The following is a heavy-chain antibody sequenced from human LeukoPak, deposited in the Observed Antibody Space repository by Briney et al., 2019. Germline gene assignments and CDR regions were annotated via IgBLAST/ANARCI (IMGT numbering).Heavy chain of an antibody. CDR3: ARDRGIAAAGPYNWFDP. J-gene: IGHJ5*02. CDR1: GDSVSSDSAA. D-gene: IGHD6-13*01. CDR2: TYYRSKWYN. V-gene: IGHV6-1*01. Sequence: SQTLSLTCAISGDSVSSDSAAWNWIRQSPSRGLEWLGRTYYRSKWYNDYAVSAKSRITINPDTSKSQFSLQLNSVTPEDTAVYYCARDRGIAAAGPYNWFDPWGQGTLVTVSS.